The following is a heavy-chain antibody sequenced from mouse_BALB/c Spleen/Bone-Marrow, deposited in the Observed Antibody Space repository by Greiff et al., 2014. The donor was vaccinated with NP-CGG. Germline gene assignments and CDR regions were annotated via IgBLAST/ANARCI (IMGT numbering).Heavy chain of an antibody. V-gene: IGHV1-14*01. CDR1: GFTFTRYV. J-gene: IGHJ4*01. CDR2: INPYNDGI. Sequence: EVQLQQSGPELVKPGASVKMSCKASGFTFTRYVIHWVRQKPGQGLEWIGYINPYNDGIKYNEKFKGKATPTSDKSSSTAYMELSSLTSEDSAVYYCASGTPATSYYALDYWGQGTSVTVSS. CDR3: ASGTPATSYYALDY. D-gene: IGHD1-2*01.